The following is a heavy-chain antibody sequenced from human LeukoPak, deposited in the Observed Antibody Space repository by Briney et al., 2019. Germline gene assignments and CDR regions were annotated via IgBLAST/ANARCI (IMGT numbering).Heavy chain of an antibody. D-gene: IGHD6-13*01. CDR1: GFTFSSYG. J-gene: IGHJ5*02. CDR3: ARGALQLVPRPGFDP. Sequence: PGGSLRLSCAASGFTFSSYGMHWVRQAPGKGLEWVAVIWYDGSNEYYADSVKGRFTISTDTSTSTLYLQMNSLRAEDTAVYYWARGALQLVPRPGFDPWGQGTLVTVSS. V-gene: IGHV3-33*01. CDR2: IWYDGSNE.